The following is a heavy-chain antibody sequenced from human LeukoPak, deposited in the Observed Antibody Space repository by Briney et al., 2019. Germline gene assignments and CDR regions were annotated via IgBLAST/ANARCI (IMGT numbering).Heavy chain of an antibody. CDR1: GFTFNNYA. D-gene: IGHD3-16*01. V-gene: IGHV3-23*01. Sequence: GGSLRLSCAASGFTFNNYAMSWVRQVPGKGLEWVSVISPSGGSKYYADSVRGRFTIARDNSKTTLYLQMNSLRAEDTAVYFCARGGGLDVWGQGATVTVSS. J-gene: IGHJ6*02. CDR2: ISPSGGSK. CDR3: ARGGGLDV.